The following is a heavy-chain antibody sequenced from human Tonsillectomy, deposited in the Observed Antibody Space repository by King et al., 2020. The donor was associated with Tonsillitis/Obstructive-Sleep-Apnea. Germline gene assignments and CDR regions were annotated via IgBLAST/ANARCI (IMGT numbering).Heavy chain of an antibody. CDR2: ISGSGGST. CDR1: GFTFSSYA. J-gene: IGHJ4*02. D-gene: IGHD6-13*01. Sequence: VQLVESGGGLVQPGGSLRLSCAASGFTFSSYAMNWVRQAPGKGLEWVSAISGSGGSTYYTDSVKGRFTISRDNSKNTLYLQMNSLRAEDTAVYYCARMGGTTWYYFDYWGQGTLVTVSS. V-gene: IGHV3-23*04. CDR3: ARMGGTTWYYFDY.